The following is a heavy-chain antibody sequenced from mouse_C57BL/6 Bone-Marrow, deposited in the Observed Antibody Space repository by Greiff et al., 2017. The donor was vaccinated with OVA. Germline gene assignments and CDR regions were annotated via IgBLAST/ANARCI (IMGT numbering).Heavy chain of an antibody. V-gene: IGHV1-80*01. D-gene: IGHD1-1*01. CDR2: IYPGDGDT. CDR1: GYAFSSYW. J-gene: IGHJ4*01. Sequence: VQRVESGAELVKPGASVKISCKASGYAFSSYWMNWVKQRPGKGLEWIGQIYPGDGDTNYNGKFKGKATLTVDNSSSTAYMQLSSLTSEDSAVYFCAREGSSYAMDYCGQGTSVTVSS. CDR3: AREGSSYAMDY.